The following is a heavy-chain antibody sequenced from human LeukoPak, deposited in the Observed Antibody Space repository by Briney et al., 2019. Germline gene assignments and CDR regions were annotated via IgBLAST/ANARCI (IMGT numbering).Heavy chain of an antibody. CDR1: GFTFSSYG. V-gene: IGHV3-30*19. J-gene: IGHJ5*02. CDR2: ISYDGSNK. Sequence: GGSLRLSCAASGFTFSSYGMHWVRQAPGKGLEWVAVISYDGSNKYYADSVKGRFTISRDNSKNTLYLQMNSLRAEDTAVYYCARGGYCSSISCYVDYNWFDPWGQGTLVTVSS. D-gene: IGHD2-2*01. CDR3: ARGGYCSSISCYVDYNWFDP.